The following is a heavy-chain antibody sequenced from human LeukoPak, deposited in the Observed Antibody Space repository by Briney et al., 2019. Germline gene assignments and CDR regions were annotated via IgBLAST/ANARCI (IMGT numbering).Heavy chain of an antibody. Sequence: SETLSLTCTVSGGSISSYYWSWIRQPPGKGLEWIGYIYYSGSTNCNPSLKSRVTISVDTSKNQFSLKLSSVTAADTAVYYCARLVGYDDAFDIWGQGTMVTVSS. CDR3: ARLVGYDDAFDI. J-gene: IGHJ3*02. CDR2: IYYSGST. CDR1: GGSISSYY. D-gene: IGHD2-2*01. V-gene: IGHV4-59*08.